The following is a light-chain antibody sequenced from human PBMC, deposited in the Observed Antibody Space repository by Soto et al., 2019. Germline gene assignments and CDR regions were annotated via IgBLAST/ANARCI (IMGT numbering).Light chain of an antibody. CDR3: QSYDTCLRAWV. CDR2: GNS. Sequence: QSVLTQPPSVSGAPGQRVTISCTGGSSNIGAGYDVHWYRQFPGTAPKLLVYGNSNRPSGISDRFSASKSGSSASLAITGLQAEDEADYYCQSYDTCLRAWVFGGGTKLTVL. J-gene: IGLJ3*02. V-gene: IGLV1-40*01. CDR1: SSNIGAGYD.